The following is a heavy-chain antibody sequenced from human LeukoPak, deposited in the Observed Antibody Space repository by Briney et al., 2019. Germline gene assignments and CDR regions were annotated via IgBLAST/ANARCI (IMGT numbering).Heavy chain of an antibody. D-gene: IGHD2-8*01. CDR2: INRNGGST. V-gene: IGHV3-20*04. CDR3: ARGFRNGPFDC. CDR1: GFAFAEHG. Sequence: GGSLRLSCTASGFAFAEHGMSWVRQVPGKGLEWVSGINRNGGSTDYADSVKGRFTISRDNAKNSHFLQMNSLRVEDTALYYCARGFRNGPFDCWGQGTLVTVSS. J-gene: IGHJ4*02.